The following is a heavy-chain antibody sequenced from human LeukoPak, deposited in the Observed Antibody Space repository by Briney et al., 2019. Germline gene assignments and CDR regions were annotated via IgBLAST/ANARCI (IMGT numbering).Heavy chain of an antibody. Sequence: ASVKVSCKASGYTFTGYYMHWVRRAPGQGLEWMGWINPNSGGTNYAQKFQGRVTMTRDTSISTAYMELSRLRSDDTAVYYCASLRGRYCSSTSCPEWGQGTLVTVSS. J-gene: IGHJ4*02. CDR2: INPNSGGT. D-gene: IGHD2-2*01. V-gene: IGHV1-2*02. CDR1: GYTFTGYY. CDR3: ASLRGRYCSSTSCPE.